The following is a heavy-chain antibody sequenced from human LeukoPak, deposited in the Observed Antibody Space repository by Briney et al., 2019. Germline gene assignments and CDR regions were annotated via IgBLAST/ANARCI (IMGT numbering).Heavy chain of an antibody. CDR1: GFTFSSYG. Sequence: GGSLRLSCVASGFTFSSYGMSWVRQAPGKGLEWVSYVSATGYTTSYADSVKGRFTISRDNAKNTVFLQMNSLRDEDTAVYYCAKFEFGFWGQGTLVTVSS. CDR3: AKFEFGF. J-gene: IGHJ4*02. V-gene: IGHV3-23*01. CDR2: VSATGYTT. D-gene: IGHD3-16*01.